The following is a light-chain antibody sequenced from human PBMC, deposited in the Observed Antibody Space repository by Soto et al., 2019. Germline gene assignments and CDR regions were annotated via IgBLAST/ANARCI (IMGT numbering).Light chain of an antibody. CDR1: QRVSNS. V-gene: IGKV3-11*01. CDR2: DAS. Sequence: DTLLTHSPATLSLSPGERVTLSCRATQRVSNSLAWYQQKSGQAPRLLIYDASFRATGIPARFSGSGSGTDFTLTISSLEPEDFAVYYCQLSQQRSDWPPITFGQGTRLDIK. CDR3: QLSQQRSDWPPIT. J-gene: IGKJ5*01.